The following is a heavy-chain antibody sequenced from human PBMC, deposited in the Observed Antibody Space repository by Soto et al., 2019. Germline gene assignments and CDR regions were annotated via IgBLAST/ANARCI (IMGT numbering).Heavy chain of an antibody. CDR1: GFTFISYA. CDR2: ISGSGGST. Sequence: LRLSCAASGFTFISYAMSWVRQARGKGLEWVSAISGSGGSTYYADSVKGRFTISRDNSKNTLYLQMNSLRAEDTAVYYCAKAQRDKQQLVLLDYWGQGTLVTVS. J-gene: IGHJ4*02. V-gene: IGHV3-23*01. CDR3: AKAQRDKQQLVLLDY. D-gene: IGHD6-13*01.